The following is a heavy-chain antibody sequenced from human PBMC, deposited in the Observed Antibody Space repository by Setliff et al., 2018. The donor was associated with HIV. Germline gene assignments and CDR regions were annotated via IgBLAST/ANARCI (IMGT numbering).Heavy chain of an antibody. CDR3: ARSARALGGDAFDI. V-gene: IGHV4-31*03. Sequence: SETLSLTCTVSGGSISSGGYYWSWIRQHPGQGLEWIVYILYSGSTYYNPSLKSRVTVSVDTSKNQFSLKLSSVSAADTAVYYCARSARALGGDAFDIWGQGTMVTVSS. CDR2: ILYSGST. J-gene: IGHJ3*02. D-gene: IGHD1-26*01. CDR1: GGSISSGGYY.